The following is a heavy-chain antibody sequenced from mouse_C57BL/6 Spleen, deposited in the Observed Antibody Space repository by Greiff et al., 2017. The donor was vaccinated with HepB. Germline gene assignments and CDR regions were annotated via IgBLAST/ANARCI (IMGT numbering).Heavy chain of an antibody. CDR1: GFTFSSYG. V-gene: IGHV5-6*02. J-gene: IGHJ1*03. CDR3: ARQGSYGSSYDFDV. CDR2: ISSGGSYT. D-gene: IGHD1-1*01. Sequence: DVKLVESGGDLVKPGGSLKLSCAASGFTFSSYGMSWVRQTPDKRLEWVATISSGGSYTYYPDSVKGRFTISRDNAKNTLYLQMSSLKSEDTAMYYCARQGSYGSSYDFDVWGTGTTVTVSS.